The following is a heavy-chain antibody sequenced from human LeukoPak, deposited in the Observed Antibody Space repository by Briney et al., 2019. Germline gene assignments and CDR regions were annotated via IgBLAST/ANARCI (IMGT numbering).Heavy chain of an antibody. J-gene: IGHJ4*02. CDR2: IDSVRNT. CDR3: ARRDTGNSLYFDY. V-gene: IGHV3-66*02. Sequence: GGPLRLSCAASGFTFSTYAMTWVRQAPGKGLEWVSTIDSVRNTHYADSVKGRFTISRDNSKNTVFLQMNSLRTEDTAVYYCARRDTGNSLYFDYWGQGTLVTVSS. D-gene: IGHD4-23*01. CDR1: GFTFSTYA.